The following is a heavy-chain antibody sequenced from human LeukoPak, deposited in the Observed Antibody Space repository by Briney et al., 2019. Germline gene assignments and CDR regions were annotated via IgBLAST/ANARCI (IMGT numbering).Heavy chain of an antibody. J-gene: IGHJ4*02. CDR3: ARALGVRGVICLGY. V-gene: IGHV1-3*01. D-gene: IGHD3-10*01. CDR2: INAGNGNT. Sequence: ASVKVSCKASGYTFTTFGISWVRQAPGQRLEWMGWINAGNGNTKYSQKFQGRVTITRDTSASTAYMELSSLRSEDTAVYYCARALGVRGVICLGYWGQGTLVTVSS. CDR1: GYTFTTFG.